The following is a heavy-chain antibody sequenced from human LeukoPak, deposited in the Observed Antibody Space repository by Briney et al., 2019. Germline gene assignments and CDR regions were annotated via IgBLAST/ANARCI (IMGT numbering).Heavy chain of an antibody. Sequence: ASVKVSCKASGYTFTSYYVNWVRQAPGQGLEWMGIINPGGRSTSYAQKFQGRVTMTRDTSTSTVYMELSSLRSEDTAVYYCAREIGPIQLHLWGSAFDYWGQGTLVTVSS. V-gene: IGHV1-46*01. J-gene: IGHJ4*02. CDR1: GYTFTSYY. CDR2: INPGGRST. D-gene: IGHD5-24*01. CDR3: AREIGPIQLHLWGSAFDY.